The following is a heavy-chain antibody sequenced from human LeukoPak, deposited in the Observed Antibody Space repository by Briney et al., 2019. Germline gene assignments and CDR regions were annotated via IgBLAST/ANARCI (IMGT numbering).Heavy chain of an antibody. CDR3: ARVQQLAEYYYYMDV. Sequence: ASVKVSCKASGYTFTSYGISWVRQAPGQGLEWMGWISAYNGNTNHAQKLQGRVTMTTDTSTSTAYMELRSLRSDDTAVYYCARVQQLAEYYYYMDVWGKGTTVTVSS. D-gene: IGHD6-13*01. CDR1: GYTFTSYG. CDR2: ISAYNGNT. J-gene: IGHJ6*03. V-gene: IGHV1-18*01.